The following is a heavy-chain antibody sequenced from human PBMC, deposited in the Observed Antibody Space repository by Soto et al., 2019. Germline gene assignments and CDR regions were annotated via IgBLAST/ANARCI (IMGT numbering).Heavy chain of an antibody. CDR1: GYTFTTYG. V-gene: IGHV1-18*01. D-gene: IGHD3-16*01. CDR3: ARDPYLGDHQY. Sequence: QVKLVQSGGEVKKPGASVKVSCKTSGYTFTTYGISWVRQAPGQGLEGVGWISAYSGKTHYAQKFQGKVTMTTDTSTNTAYLELRSLRSDDTAVYYCARDPYLGDHQYWGQGTLVTVSS. J-gene: IGHJ4*02. CDR2: ISAYSGKT.